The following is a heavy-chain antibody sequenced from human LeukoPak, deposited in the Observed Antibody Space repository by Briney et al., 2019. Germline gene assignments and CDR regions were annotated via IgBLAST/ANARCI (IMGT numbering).Heavy chain of an antibody. Sequence: GGSLRLSCAASGFTVSSNYMSWVRQAPGKGLEWVSVIYSGGSTYYADSVKGRFTISRDNSKNTLYLQMNSLRAEDTAVYYCARTVCGGDCYSRGVWFDPWGQGTLVTVSS. V-gene: IGHV3-53*01. CDR1: GFTVSSNY. J-gene: IGHJ5*02. CDR2: IYSGGST. CDR3: ARTVCGGDCYSRGVWFDP. D-gene: IGHD2-21*02.